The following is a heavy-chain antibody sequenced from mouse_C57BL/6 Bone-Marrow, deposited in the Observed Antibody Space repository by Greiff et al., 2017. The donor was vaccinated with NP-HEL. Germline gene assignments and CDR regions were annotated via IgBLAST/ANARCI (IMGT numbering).Heavy chain of an antibody. V-gene: IGHV6-3*01. Sequence: EVKLEESGGGLVQPGGSMKLSCVASGFTFSNYWMNWVRQSPEKGLEWVAQIRLKSDNYATHYAESVKGRFTISRDDSKSSVYLQMNNLRAEDTGIYYCTRSYYHDYWGQGTTLTVSS. CDR3: TRSYYHDY. CDR1: GFTFSNYW. J-gene: IGHJ2*01. CDR2: IRLKSDNYAT.